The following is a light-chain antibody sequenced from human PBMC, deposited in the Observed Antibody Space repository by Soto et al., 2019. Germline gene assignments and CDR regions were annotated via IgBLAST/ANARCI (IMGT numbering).Light chain of an antibody. V-gene: IGKV3-20*01. CDR1: QSFSSTY. J-gene: IGKJ5*01. CDR3: QHYGISPPIT. CDR2: GAS. Sequence: EIVLTQSPGTPSLSPGERATLSCRASQSFSSTYLAWYQQKPGQAPRLLIYGASSRATGIPDRFSGSGSGTDFTLTISRLEPEDFAVYYCQHYGISPPITFGQGTRLEI.